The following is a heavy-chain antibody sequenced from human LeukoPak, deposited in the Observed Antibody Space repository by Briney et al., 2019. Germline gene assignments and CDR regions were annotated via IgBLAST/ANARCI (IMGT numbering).Heavy chain of an antibody. V-gene: IGHV3-30*02. D-gene: IGHD6-19*01. CDR2: IRYDGSNE. CDR1: GFTFGAYG. Sequence: GSLRLSCAASGFTFGAYGIHWVRQAPGKGLEWVAFIRYDGSNEYYADSVKGRFTISRDNSKNTLYLQMNSLRVEDTAIYYCVKDQYSSGWYFDYWGQGTLVTVSS. J-gene: IGHJ4*02. CDR3: VKDQYSSGWYFDY.